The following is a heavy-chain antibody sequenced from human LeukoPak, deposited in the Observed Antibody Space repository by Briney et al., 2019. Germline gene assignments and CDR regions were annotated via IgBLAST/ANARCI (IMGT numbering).Heavy chain of an antibody. CDR2: INPNSGDT. V-gene: IGHV1-2*06. CDR1: GYTFTDYY. J-gene: IGHJ2*01. D-gene: IGHD6-13*01. CDR3: ARSTITVTAAGHFDL. Sequence: GASIKVSCKSSGYTFTDYYVHWVRQAPGQGLEWMGRINPNSGDTNYAQNFQGRATMSRDTSISTAYLELNRLIFDDTAVFYCARSTITVTAAGHFDLWGRGTLVTVSS.